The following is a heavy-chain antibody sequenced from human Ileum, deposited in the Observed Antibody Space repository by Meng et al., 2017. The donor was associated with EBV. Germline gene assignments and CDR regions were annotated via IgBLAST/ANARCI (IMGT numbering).Heavy chain of an antibody. D-gene: IGHD3-9*01. Sequence: QVQLQESGPRLVTPSVTLSLTCAVSGGSVISNNWWSWVRQPPGKGLEWIGEIFHIGSTNNSPSLKSRVTISVDNSKNQFSLSLTSVTAADTAIYYCAKVSLTGTFYDHWGQGILVTVSS. CDR3: AKVSLTGTFYDH. V-gene: IGHV4-4*02. CDR1: GGSVISNNW. J-gene: IGHJ4*02. CDR2: IFHIGST.